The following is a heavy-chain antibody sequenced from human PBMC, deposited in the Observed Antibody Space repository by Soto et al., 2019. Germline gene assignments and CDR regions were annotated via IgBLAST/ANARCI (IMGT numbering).Heavy chain of an antibody. V-gene: IGHV4-34*01. Sequence: SETLSLTCAVYGGSFSGYYWSWIRQPPGKGLEWIGEINQSGSTNCKSSLKSRVTISVDTSKNQFSLKLSSVTAADTAVYYCAAADWGHNFYYGMDVWGQGTTVTVSS. CDR2: INQSGST. CDR1: GGSFSGYY. CDR3: AAADWGHNFYYGMDV. J-gene: IGHJ6*02. D-gene: IGHD7-27*01.